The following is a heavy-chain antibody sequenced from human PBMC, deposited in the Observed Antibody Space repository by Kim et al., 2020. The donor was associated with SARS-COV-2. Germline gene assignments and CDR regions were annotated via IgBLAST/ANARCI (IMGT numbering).Heavy chain of an antibody. J-gene: IGHJ6*02. Sequence: GGSLRLSCAASGFTFDDAMHWVRQAPGKGLEWVSLISGDGGSTYYADSVKGRFTISRDNSKNSLYLQMNSLRTEDTALYYCAKGLGYCSGGTCYSLGNYYYYGMDVWGQGTTVTVSS. CDR3: AKGLGYCSGGTCYSLGNYYYYGMDV. V-gene: IGHV3-43*02. CDR2: ISGDGGST. D-gene: IGHD2-15*01. CDR1: GFTFDDA.